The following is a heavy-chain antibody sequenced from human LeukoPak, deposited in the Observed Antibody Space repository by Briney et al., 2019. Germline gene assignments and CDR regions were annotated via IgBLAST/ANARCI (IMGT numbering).Heavy chain of an antibody. CDR3: ARFAAPQLTRIDY. D-gene: IGHD1-1*01. Sequence: SGTLSLTCAVSGYSISSAFYWGWIRQPPGKGLEWIGSIYYSGNTFYNPSLKSRLTISVDTSKNQFSLRLSSVTAADTAVYYCARFAAPQLTRIDYWGQGILVTVSS. CDR2: IYYSGNT. J-gene: IGHJ4*02. CDR1: GYSISSAFY. V-gene: IGHV4-38-2*01.